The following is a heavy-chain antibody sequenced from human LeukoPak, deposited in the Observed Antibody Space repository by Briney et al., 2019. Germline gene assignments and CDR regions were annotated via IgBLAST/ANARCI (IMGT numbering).Heavy chain of an antibody. CDR2: INPNSGGT. CDR1: GYTFTGYY. CDR3: ATAEPRRYCSGGSCYVDDY. D-gene: IGHD2-15*01. Sequence: EASVKVSCTASGYTFTGYYMHWVRQAPGQGLEWMGWINPNSGGTNYAQKFQGRVTMTRDTSISTAYIELSSLRSEDTAVYYCATAEPRRYCSGGSCYVDDYWGQGTLVTVSS. J-gene: IGHJ4*02. V-gene: IGHV1-2*02.